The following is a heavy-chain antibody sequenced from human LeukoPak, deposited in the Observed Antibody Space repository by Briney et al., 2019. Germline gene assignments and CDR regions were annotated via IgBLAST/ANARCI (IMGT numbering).Heavy chain of an antibody. CDR3: ARGSAAPGFDY. J-gene: IGHJ4*02. CDR2: IYYSGST. V-gene: IGHV4-59*01. D-gene: IGHD1-26*01. Sequence: SETLSLTCTVSGGSISSYYWSWIRQPPGKGLEWIGYIYYSGSTNYNPSLKSRVTISVVTSKNQFSLRLSSVTAADTAVYYCARGSAAPGFDYWGQGTLVTVSS. CDR1: GGSISSYY.